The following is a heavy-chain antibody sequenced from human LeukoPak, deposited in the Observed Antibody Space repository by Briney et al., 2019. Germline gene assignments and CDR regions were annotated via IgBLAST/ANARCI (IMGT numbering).Heavy chain of an antibody. V-gene: IGHV3-21*01. J-gene: IGHJ4*02. CDR1: GFTFSSYS. D-gene: IGHD3-10*01. CDR2: ISSSSSYI. CDR3: ARGAAVGGSGSAH. Sequence: PGGSLRLSCAASGFTFSSYSMNWVRQAPGKGLEWVSSISSSSSYIYYADSVKGRFTISRDNAKNSLYLQMNSLRAEDTAVYYCARGAAVGGSGSAHWGQGTLVTVSS.